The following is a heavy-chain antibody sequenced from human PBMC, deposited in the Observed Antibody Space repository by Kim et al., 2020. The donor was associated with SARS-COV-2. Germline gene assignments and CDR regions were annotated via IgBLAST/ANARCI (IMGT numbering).Heavy chain of an antibody. CDR1: GFTFSSYS. J-gene: IGHJ3*02. Sequence: GGSLRLSCAASGFTFSSYSMNWVRQAPGKGLEWVSSISSISSYIYYADSVKGRFTISRDNAKNSLYLQMNSLRAEDTAVYYCARDAMVRGVQDAFDIWGQGTMVTVSS. V-gene: IGHV3-21*01. CDR2: ISSISSYI. CDR3: ARDAMVRGVQDAFDI. D-gene: IGHD3-10*01.